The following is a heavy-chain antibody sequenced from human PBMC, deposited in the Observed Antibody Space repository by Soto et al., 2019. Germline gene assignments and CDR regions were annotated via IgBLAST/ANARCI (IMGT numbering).Heavy chain of an antibody. Sequence: QMQLQESGPGLVKPSETLSLTCTVSGGSISDIYWSWIRQPPGKGLEWIGYIFHTGSTNYNPSLNIRVTISIDTSKSQFSLRLNSVTATDTAVYYCARHYYGRLHFDYWGQGTLVSVSS. CDR3: ARHYYGRLHFDY. CDR2: IFHTGST. CDR1: GGSISDIY. V-gene: IGHV4-59*08. D-gene: IGHD3-10*01. J-gene: IGHJ4*02.